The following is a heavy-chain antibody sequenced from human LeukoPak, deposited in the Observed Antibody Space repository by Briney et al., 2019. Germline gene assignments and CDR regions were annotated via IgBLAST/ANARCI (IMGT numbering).Heavy chain of an antibody. CDR1: GYSISSGYY. Sequence: PSETLSLTCTVSGYSISSGYYWGWIRQPPGKGLEWIGSIYHSGSTYYNPSLKSRVTISVDTSKNQFSLKLSSVTAADTAAYYCARWGPVGSRSFDYWGQGTLVTVSS. CDR2: IYHSGST. V-gene: IGHV4-38-2*02. CDR3: ARWGPVGSRSFDY. D-gene: IGHD1-26*01. J-gene: IGHJ4*02.